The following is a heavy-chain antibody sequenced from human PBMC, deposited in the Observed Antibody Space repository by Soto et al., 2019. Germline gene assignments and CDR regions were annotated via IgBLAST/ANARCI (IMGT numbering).Heavy chain of an antibody. CDR3: ARRGYGSRWPNVYMDV. CDR1: GFTFSNYE. V-gene: IGHV3-64*01. Sequence: EAQLVESGGGLVQPGGSLRLSCAASGFTFSNYEMHWVRQAPGKGLEYVSGISNNGAYPDYAKSVKGRFTISRDNSENTLDLQMGSLRAEDMALYYCARRGYGSRWPNVYMDVWGKGTTVTVSS. J-gene: IGHJ6*03. CDR2: ISNNGAYP. D-gene: IGHD6-13*01.